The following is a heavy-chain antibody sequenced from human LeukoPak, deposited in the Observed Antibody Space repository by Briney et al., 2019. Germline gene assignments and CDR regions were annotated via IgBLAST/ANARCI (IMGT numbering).Heavy chain of an antibody. CDR3: ARDVDTAMVTYTFDY. J-gene: IGHJ4*02. CDR1: GYTFTGYY. D-gene: IGHD5-18*01. CDR2: INPNSGGT. Sequence: GASVKVSCKASGYTFTGYYMHWVRQAPGQGLEWMGWINPNSGGTNYAQKFQGRVTMTRDTSISTAYMELSRLRSDDTAVYYCARDVDTAMVTYTFDYWGQGTLVAVSS. V-gene: IGHV1-2*02.